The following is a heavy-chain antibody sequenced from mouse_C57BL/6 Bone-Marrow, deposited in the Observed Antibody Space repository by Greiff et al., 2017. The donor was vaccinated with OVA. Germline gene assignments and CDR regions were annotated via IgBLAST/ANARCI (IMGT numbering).Heavy chain of an antibody. D-gene: IGHD1-1*01. CDR1: GFTFSDYY. CDR2: ISNGGGST. Sequence: EVHLVESGGGLVQPGGSLKLSCAASGFTFSDYYLYWVRQTPEKRLEWVAYISNGGGSTYYPDTVKGRFTISRDNAKNTLYLQMSRLKSEDTDMYYCARLFITPYWYFEVWGTGTTVTVSS. CDR3: ARLFITPYWYFEV. V-gene: IGHV5-12*01. J-gene: IGHJ1*03.